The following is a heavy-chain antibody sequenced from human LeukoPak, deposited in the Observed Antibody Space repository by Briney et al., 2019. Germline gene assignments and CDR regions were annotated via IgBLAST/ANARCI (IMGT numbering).Heavy chain of an antibody. V-gene: IGHV1-46*01. J-gene: IGHJ3*02. Sequence: GASVKVACKASGYPFSNYYAHWVRQAPGQGLEWMGIMNPGVGCTIYAQKFQGRVTMTRDTSSSTVFMELSSLTSDDIAVYFCAKDGGSTGWPYDAFDMWGQGTLVTVSS. CDR2: MNPGVGCT. CDR1: GYPFSNYY. D-gene: IGHD6-19*01. CDR3: AKDGGSTGWPYDAFDM.